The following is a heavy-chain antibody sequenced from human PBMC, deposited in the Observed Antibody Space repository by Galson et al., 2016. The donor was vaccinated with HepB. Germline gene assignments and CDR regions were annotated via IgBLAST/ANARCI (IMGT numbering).Heavy chain of an antibody. CDR2: ISPSNGDT. Sequence: SVKVSCKASGYTFSTYGMSWVRQAPGQGLEWMGWISPSNGDTNYGQKFRGRVTLTTDASTSTVYMELRSLTSDDTAMYYCARDQGVGYGMDVWGQGTTVTVSS. J-gene: IGHJ6*02. D-gene: IGHD1-26*01. CDR3: ARDQGVGYGMDV. CDR1: GYTFSTYG. V-gene: IGHV1-18*04.